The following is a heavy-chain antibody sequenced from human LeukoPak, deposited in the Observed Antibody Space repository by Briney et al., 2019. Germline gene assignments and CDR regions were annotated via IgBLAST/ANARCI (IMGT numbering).Heavy chain of an antibody. CDR2: INSDGINT. V-gene: IGHV3-74*01. CDR1: GFTFSNYW. Sequence: PGGSLRLSCAASGFTFSNYWMHWVRQAPGKGPVWVSRINSDGINTSYADSVKGRFTISRDNAKNSLYLQMNSLRAEDTAVYYCARVSYITCFQHWGQGTLVTVSS. CDR3: ARVSYITCFQH. J-gene: IGHJ1*01. D-gene: IGHD3-10*01.